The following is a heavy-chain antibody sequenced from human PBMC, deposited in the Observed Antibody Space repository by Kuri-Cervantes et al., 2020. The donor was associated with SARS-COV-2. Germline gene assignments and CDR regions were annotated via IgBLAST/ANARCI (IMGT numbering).Heavy chain of an antibody. CDR1: GGSISSYY. D-gene: IGHD3-22*01. Sequence: SETLSLTCTVSGGSISSYYWSWIRQSPGKGLEWIGYIYYGGSTNYNPSLKSRVTISVDTSKNQFSLKLSSVTAADTAVYYCARVYYDSSGYYEVRYFDYWGQGTLVTVSS. J-gene: IGHJ4*02. CDR3: ARVYYDSSGYYEVRYFDY. V-gene: IGHV4-59*01. CDR2: IYYGGST.